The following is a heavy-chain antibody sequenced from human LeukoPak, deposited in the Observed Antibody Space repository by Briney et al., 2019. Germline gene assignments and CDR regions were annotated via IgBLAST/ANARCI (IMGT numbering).Heavy chain of an antibody. Sequence: GGSLRLSCAASGFTFGDYDMSWVRQAPGKGLEWVSDINWNGGSTGYADSVKGRFTISRDNAKNSLYLQMNSLRAEDTALYYCARPGYYYGMDVWGQGTTVSVSS. CDR2: INWNGGST. CDR3: ARPGYYYGMDV. V-gene: IGHV3-20*04. D-gene: IGHD3-10*01. J-gene: IGHJ6*02. CDR1: GFTFGDYD.